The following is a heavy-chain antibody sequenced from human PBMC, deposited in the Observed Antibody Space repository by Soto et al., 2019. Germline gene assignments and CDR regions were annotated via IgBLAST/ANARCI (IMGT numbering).Heavy chain of an antibody. CDR2: INAGNGNT. Sequence: GASVKVSCKASGYTFTSYAMHWVRQAPGQRLEWMGWINAGNGNTKYSQKFQGRVTITRDTSASTAYMELSSLRSEDTAVYYCARAPLWFGEDWFDPWGQGTLVTVSS. J-gene: IGHJ5*02. V-gene: IGHV1-3*01. CDR3: ARAPLWFGEDWFDP. CDR1: GYTFTSYA. D-gene: IGHD3-10*01.